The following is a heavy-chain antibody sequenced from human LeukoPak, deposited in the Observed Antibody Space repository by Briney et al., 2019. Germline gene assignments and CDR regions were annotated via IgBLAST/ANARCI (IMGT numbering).Heavy chain of an antibody. V-gene: IGHV4-34*01. Sequence: PSETLSLTCAVYGGSFSGYYWSWIRQPPGKGLEWIGEINHSGSTNYNPSLKSRVTISVDTSKNQFSLKLSSVTAADTAVYYCARKWVLLGYDFWSGSGWFDPWGQGTLVTVSS. CDR2: INHSGST. CDR1: GGSFSGYY. D-gene: IGHD3-3*01. CDR3: ARKWVLLGYDFWSGSGWFDP. J-gene: IGHJ5*02.